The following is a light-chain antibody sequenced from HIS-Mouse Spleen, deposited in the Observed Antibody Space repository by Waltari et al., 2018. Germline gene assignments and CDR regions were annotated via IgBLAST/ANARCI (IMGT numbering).Light chain of an antibody. Sequence: QSVLTQPPSVSGAPGQRVTISCTGSSSNIGAGYDVHWYQQLPGTAPTPFIYGSSNRPSGVPDRFSGSKSGTSASLAITGLQAEDEADYYCQSYDSSLSGSVFGGGTKLTVL. J-gene: IGLJ3*02. V-gene: IGLV1-40*01. CDR3: QSYDSSLSGSV. CDR2: GSS. CDR1: SSNIGAGYD.